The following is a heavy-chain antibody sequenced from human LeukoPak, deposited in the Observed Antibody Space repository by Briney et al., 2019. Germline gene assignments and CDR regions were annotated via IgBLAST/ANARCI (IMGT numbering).Heavy chain of an antibody. CDR1: GGSFSGYY. D-gene: IGHD4-17*01. CDR3: ARALTTVTTSTTFDY. CDR2: INHSGST. V-gene: IGHV4-34*01. Sequence: SETLSLTCAVYGGSFSGYYWSWVRQPPGKGLEWVGEINHSGSTNYNPSLKSRLTISVDTSKNQFSLKLSSVTAADTAVYYCARALTTVTTSTTFDYWGQGTLVTVSS. J-gene: IGHJ4*02.